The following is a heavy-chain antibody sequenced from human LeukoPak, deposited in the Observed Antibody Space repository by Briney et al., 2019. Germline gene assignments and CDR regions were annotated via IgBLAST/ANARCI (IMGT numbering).Heavy chain of an antibody. V-gene: IGHV3-23*01. CDR2: ISGPGDDT. D-gene: IGHD1-14*01. CDR1: GFIFGDHA. Sequence: GGSLRLSCEGSGFIFGDHALSWVRQAPGKGLEWVSAISGPGDDTFYADSVKGRFTISRDNSKNTLYLQMNSLRAEDTAVYYCASGLPPGIIDYWGQGTLVTVSS. CDR3: ASGLPPGIIDY. J-gene: IGHJ4*02.